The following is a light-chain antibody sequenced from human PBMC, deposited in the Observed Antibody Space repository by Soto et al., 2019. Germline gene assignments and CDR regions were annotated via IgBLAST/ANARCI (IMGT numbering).Light chain of an antibody. CDR2: DAS. Sequence: DIQMTQSPSSLSASVGDRVTITCQASQDISNYLNWYQQKPGKAPKLLIYDASNLETGVPSRFSGSGSGTDFTFTISSLQPEDIATYYCQQYDNRVAFGQVTTLEIK. CDR3: QQYDNRVA. CDR1: QDISNY. V-gene: IGKV1-33*01. J-gene: IGKJ2*01.